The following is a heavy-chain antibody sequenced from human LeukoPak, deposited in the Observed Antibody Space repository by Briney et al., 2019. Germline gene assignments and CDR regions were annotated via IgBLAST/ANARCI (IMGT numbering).Heavy chain of an antibody. CDR2: MRDDGSEE. J-gene: IGHJ4*02. D-gene: IGHD6-13*01. Sequence: GGSLRLSCAASGFTFRRHWMSWVRQAPGKGLEWVANMRDDGSEEFYVNSVKGRFTISRDNAKNSLYLQMDSLRAEDTAVYYCARVAGGFDYWGQGTLVTVSS. V-gene: IGHV3-7*01. CDR1: GFTFRRHW. CDR3: ARVAGGFDY.